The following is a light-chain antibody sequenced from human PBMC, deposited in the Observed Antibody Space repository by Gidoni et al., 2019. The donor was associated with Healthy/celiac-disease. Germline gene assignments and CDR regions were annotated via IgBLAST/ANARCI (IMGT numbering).Light chain of an antibody. Sequence: DIVFTQSPGTLSLSPGERATLSCRASQSVSSSYLCWYQQKPGQAPRLLIYGASSRATGIPDRCSGSGSGTDFTLTISRLEPEDFAVYYCQQYGSSPTFXQXTKVEIK. J-gene: IGKJ1*01. CDR1: QSVSSSY. CDR3: QQYGSSPT. V-gene: IGKV3-20*01. CDR2: GAS.